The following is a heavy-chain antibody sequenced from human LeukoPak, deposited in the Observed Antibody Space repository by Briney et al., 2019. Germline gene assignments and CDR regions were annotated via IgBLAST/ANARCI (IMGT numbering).Heavy chain of an antibody. CDR3: ASSRVTGYYDSSGYFDY. V-gene: IGHV1-69*13. J-gene: IGHJ4*02. D-gene: IGHD3-22*01. CDR1: GGTFSSYA. CDR2: IIPIFGTA. Sequence: SVKVSCKASGGTFSSYAISWVRQAPGQGLEWMGGIIPIFGTANYAQKFQGRVTITADGSTSTAYMELSSLRSEDTAVYYCASSRVTGYYDSSGYFDYWGQGTLVTVSS.